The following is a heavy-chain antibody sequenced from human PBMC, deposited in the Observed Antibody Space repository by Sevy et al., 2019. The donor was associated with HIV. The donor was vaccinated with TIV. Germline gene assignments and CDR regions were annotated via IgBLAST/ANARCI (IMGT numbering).Heavy chain of an antibody. V-gene: IGHV3-30*04. CDR2: ISYDGSNK. D-gene: IGHD3-16*02. Sequence: GGSLRLSCAASGFTFSSYAMHWVRQAPGKGLEWVAVISYDGSNKYYADSVKGRFTISRDNSKNTRYLQMNSLRAEDTAVYYCARDGSARRSLYYDYVWGSYRLDNWFDPWGQGTLVTVSS. CDR3: ARDGSARRSLYYDYVWGSYRLDNWFDP. J-gene: IGHJ5*02. CDR1: GFTFSSYA.